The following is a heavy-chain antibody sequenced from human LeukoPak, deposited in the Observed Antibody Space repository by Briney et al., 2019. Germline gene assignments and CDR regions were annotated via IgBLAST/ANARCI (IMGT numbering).Heavy chain of an antibody. Sequence: GGSLRLSCAASGFTFSNYNMNWVRQAPGKGLEWVAYISSSSSTIYYADSVRGRFTISRDNAKNSLYLQMNSLRAEDTAVYYCARESITIFGVVTTWGQGTLVTVSS. J-gene: IGHJ5*02. D-gene: IGHD3-3*01. CDR3: ARESITIFGVVTT. CDR1: GFTFSNYN. CDR2: ISSSSSTI. V-gene: IGHV3-48*01.